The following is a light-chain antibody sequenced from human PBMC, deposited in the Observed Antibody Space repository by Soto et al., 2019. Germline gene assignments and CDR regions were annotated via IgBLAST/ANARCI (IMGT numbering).Light chain of an antibody. CDR1: QSISTY. J-gene: IGKJ3*01. V-gene: IGKV1-39*01. Sequence: DIQMTQSPSSLSASVRDRVTITCRASQSISTYLNWYQQKPGKVPKLLIYAAASLQSGVPSRFSGSGSGTDFTLTISSLQPEDFATYYCQQSYSTPFNFGPGTKV. CDR3: QQSYSTPFN. CDR2: AAA.